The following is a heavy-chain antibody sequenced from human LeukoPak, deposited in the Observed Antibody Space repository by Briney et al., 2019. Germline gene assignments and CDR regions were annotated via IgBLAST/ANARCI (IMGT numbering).Heavy chain of an antibody. CDR1: GYTFTGYY. Sequence: GASVKVSCKASGYTFTGYYMHWVRQAPGQGLEWMGWINPNSGGTNCAQKFQGRVTMTRDTSISTAYMELSRLRSDDTAVYYCARGDTAMVIDYYYYYGMDVWGQGTTVTVSS. V-gene: IGHV1-2*02. J-gene: IGHJ6*02. CDR3: ARGDTAMVIDYYYYYGMDV. D-gene: IGHD5-18*01. CDR2: INPNSGGT.